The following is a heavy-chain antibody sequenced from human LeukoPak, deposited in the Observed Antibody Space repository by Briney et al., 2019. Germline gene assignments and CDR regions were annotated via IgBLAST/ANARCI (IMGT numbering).Heavy chain of an antibody. V-gene: IGHV1-69*05. CDR3: ARLYDSSP. CDR1: GGTFSSYA. D-gene: IGHD3-22*01. J-gene: IGHJ5*02. CDR2: IIPIFGTA. Sequence: ASVKVSCKASGGTFSSYAISWVRQAPGQGLEWMGGIIPIFGTANYAQKFQGRVTITTDESTSTAYMELSSLKASDTAMYYCARLYDSSPWGQGTLVTVSS.